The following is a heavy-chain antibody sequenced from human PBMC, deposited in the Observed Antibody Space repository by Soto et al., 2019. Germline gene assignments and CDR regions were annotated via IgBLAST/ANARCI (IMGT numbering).Heavy chain of an antibody. D-gene: IGHD3-10*01. CDR1: VGTFNNYA. CDR2: IIPTFGTG. J-gene: IGHJ6*04. CDR3: ARLDVHVIRRGASSPYEMDI. Sequence: QVLMVQSVPEVKKPGSSVKVSCKASVGTFNNYAINWVRQAPGIVLEWMGGIIPTFGTGNHAQKFQCRVTMSADESTTTAYKELNSLRSEDTAIYTSARLDVHVIRRGASSPYEMDIWGNGTTVIVSS. V-gene: IGHV1-69*01.